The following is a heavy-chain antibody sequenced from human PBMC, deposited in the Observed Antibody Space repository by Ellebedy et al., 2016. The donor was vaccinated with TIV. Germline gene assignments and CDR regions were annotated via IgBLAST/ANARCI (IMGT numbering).Heavy chain of an antibody. CDR2: IHHTGGT. CDR3: TRNGYYCLDY. J-gene: IGHJ4*02. D-gene: IGHD3-22*01. CDR1: GGSSSGYF. V-gene: IGHV4-34*01. Sequence: MPSETLSLTCAVYGGSSSGYFWSWIRQPPGKGLEWIGEIHHTGGTNYNPSLKSRVTISVDTSKNQFSLELSSVTAADTAVYYCTRNGYYCLDYWGQGTLVTVSS.